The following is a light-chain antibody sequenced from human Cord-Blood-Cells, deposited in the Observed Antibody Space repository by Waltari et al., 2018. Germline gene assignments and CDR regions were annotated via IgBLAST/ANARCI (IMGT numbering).Light chain of an antibody. CDR1: QGISSY. Sequence: AIRLTQSPSSLSASTGDRDTITCRASQGISSYLALYQQKPGKAPKLLIYAASTLQSGVPSRFSGSGSGTDFTLTISCLQSEDFATYYCQQYYSYPWTFGQGTKVEIK. CDR3: QQYYSYPWT. V-gene: IGKV1-8*01. J-gene: IGKJ1*01. CDR2: AAS.